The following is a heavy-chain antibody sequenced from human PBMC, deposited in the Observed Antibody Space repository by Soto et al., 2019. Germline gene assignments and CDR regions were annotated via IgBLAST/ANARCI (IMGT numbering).Heavy chain of an antibody. D-gene: IGHD6-19*01. Sequence: ASVKVSCKASGYTFTSYGISWVRQAPGQGLEWMGWISAYNGNTNYAQKLQGRVTMTTDTSTSTAYMELRSLRSDDTAVYYCASVGGSSGWYSWFDPWGQGTLVTSPQ. J-gene: IGHJ5*02. V-gene: IGHV1-18*01. CDR2: ISAYNGNT. CDR3: ASVGGSSGWYSWFDP. CDR1: GYTFTSYG.